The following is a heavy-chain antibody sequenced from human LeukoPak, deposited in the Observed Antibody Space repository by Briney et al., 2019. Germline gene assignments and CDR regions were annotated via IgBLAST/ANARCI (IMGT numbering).Heavy chain of an antibody. D-gene: IGHD6-13*01. V-gene: IGHV4-34*01. CDR2: INHSGST. Sequence: SETLSLTCAVYGGSFSGYYWSWIRQPPGKGLEWIGEINHSGSTNYNPSLKSRVTISVDTSKNQFSLKLSSVTAADTAVYYCARGLRGAAAGRGLLSWGQGTLVTVSS. J-gene: IGHJ4*02. CDR1: GGSFSGYY. CDR3: ARGLRGAAAGRGLLS.